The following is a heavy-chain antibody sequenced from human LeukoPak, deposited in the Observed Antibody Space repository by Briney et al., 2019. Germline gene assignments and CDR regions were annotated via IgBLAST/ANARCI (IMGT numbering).Heavy chain of an antibody. Sequence: PGGSLRLSCAASGFTLSSYWMNWVRQAPGKGLEWVANIKQDGSEKYYVDSVKGRFTISRDNAKNSLYLQMNSLRAEDTAVYYCARVQWELRGVGSYFDYWRQGTLVTVSS. CDR3: ARVQWELRGVGSYFDY. D-gene: IGHD1-26*01. CDR1: GFTLSSYW. CDR2: IKQDGSEK. J-gene: IGHJ4*02. V-gene: IGHV3-7*01.